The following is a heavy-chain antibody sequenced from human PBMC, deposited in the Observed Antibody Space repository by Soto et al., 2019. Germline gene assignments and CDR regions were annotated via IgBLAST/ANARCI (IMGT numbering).Heavy chain of an antibody. J-gene: IGHJ4*02. CDR1: GGSISSINW. V-gene: IGHV4-4*02. D-gene: IGHD3-9*01. CDR3: ARRRYDILTGQPYYFDY. Sequence: SETLSLTCAVYGGSISSINWWSWVRQPPGKGLEWIGEIYHSGSTNYNPSLKSRVTISVDKSKNQFSLKLSSVTAADTAVYYCARRRYDILTGQPYYFDYWGQGTLVTVS. CDR2: IYHSGST.